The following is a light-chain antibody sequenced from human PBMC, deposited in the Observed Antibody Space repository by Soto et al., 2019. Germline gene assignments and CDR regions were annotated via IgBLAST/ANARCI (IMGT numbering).Light chain of an antibody. J-gene: IGLJ2*01. CDR1: SSDVGGYNY. CDR2: DVS. Sequence: QSALTQPRSVSGSPGQSVTISCTGTSSDVGGYNYVSWYQQHPGKAPKLMIYDVSKRPSGVPDRFSGSKSGNTASLTISGLQAEDEADYYCCSYACSYGFGGGTKVTVL. V-gene: IGLV2-11*01. CDR3: CSYACSYG.